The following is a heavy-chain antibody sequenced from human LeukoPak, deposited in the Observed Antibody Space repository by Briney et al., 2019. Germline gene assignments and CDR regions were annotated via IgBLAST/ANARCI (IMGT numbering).Heavy chain of an antibody. Sequence: SETLSLTCTVSGGSISSGDYYWSWIRQPPGKGLEWIGYIYYSGSTYYNPSLKSRVTISVDTSKNQFSLKLSSVTGADTAVYYCARVTYYYDSSGYLHWYFDLWGRGTLVTVSS. V-gene: IGHV4-30-4*01. CDR1: GGSISSGDYY. CDR2: IYYSGST. D-gene: IGHD3-22*01. J-gene: IGHJ2*01. CDR3: ARVTYYYDSSGYLHWYFDL.